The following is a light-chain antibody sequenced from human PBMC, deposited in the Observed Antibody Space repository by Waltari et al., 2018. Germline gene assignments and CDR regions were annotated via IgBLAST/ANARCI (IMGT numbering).Light chain of an antibody. V-gene: IGLV3-19*01. CDR2: GKN. Sequence: SSELTQDPAVSVALGQTVRITCQADSRRSYFASWYQQKPGQAPVLVMYGKNIRPSGIPDRISGSRSGNTASLTITGTQAEDEADYYCNSRDTNNHWVFGGGTKLTVL. CDR3: NSRDTNNHWV. CDR1: SRRSYF. J-gene: IGLJ3*02.